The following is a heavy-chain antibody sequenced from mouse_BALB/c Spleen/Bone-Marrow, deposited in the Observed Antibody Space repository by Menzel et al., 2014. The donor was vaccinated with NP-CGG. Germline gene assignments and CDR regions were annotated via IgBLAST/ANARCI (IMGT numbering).Heavy chain of an antibody. D-gene: IGHD1-1*01. CDR2: INPESRTI. V-gene: IGHV4-1*02. CDR3: ARLYYYGYLNY. J-gene: IGHJ2*01. Sequence: EVKLVEYGGGLVQPGGSLKPSCAASGFDFSRYWMSWVRQAQGKELEWIGEINPESRTIYYSPSLKDKFIISRDNAKNTLFLRLNKVRSEDTALYYCARLYYYGYLNYWGQGTTLTVSS. CDR1: GFDFSRYW.